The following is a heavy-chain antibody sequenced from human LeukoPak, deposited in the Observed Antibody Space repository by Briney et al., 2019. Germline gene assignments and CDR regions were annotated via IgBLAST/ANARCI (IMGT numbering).Heavy chain of an antibody. D-gene: IGHD2-2*01. CDR2: ISSDSNYI. CDR1: GFTFSSYS. J-gene: IGHJ3*02. V-gene: IGHV3-21*01. CDR3: ASRYCTSTNFYAFDI. Sequence: GGSLRLSCAASGFTFSSYSMNWVRQAPGKGLEWVSSISSDSNYIFYADSVQGRFTISRDNAENSLFLQMNSLRAEDTAVYYCASRYCTSTNFYAFDIWGQGTMVTVSS.